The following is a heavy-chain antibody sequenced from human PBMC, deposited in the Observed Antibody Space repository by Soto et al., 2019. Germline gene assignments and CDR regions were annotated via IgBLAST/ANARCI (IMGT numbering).Heavy chain of an antibody. CDR2: IYYSGST. V-gene: IGHV4-61*01. D-gene: IGHD1-26*01. CDR1: GGSVSDKTYY. Sequence: SETLSLTCSVSGGSVSDKTYYWSWIRQPPGKGLEWIGYIYYSGSTNYNPSLKSRVTISVDTSKNQFSLKLSSVTAADTAVYYCAVTGGFSGSYNWFDPWGQGTLVTVSS. J-gene: IGHJ5*02. CDR3: AVTGGFSGSYNWFDP.